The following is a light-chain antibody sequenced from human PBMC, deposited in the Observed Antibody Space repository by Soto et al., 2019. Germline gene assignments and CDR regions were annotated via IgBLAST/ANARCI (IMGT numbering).Light chain of an antibody. CDR3: QHRSTWWT. J-gene: IGKJ1*01. CDR2: DAS. CDR1: QSVGTS. Sequence: DIVLTQSPATLSLSPGDRATLSCRASQSVGTSLAWYQHKPGQAPRLLIYDASNRATGIPVKFTGSGYGTDFTLTISSLESEDSAVYYCQHRSTWWTFGQGTKVEI. V-gene: IGKV3-11*01.